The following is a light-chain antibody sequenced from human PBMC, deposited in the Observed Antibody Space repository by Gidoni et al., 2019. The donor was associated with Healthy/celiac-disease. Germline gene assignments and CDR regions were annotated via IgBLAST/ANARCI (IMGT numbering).Light chain of an antibody. Sequence: EIVMTPFPATLSVSPGERATRSCRYSQSVSSDCAWYQQKPGQAPRLLIYGASTRATGIPARFSGSGSGTEFTLTSSSRQAEDFAVYCCQHNNKWTRTFGQGTKVEIK. J-gene: IGKJ1*01. V-gene: IGKV3-15*01. CDR3: QHNNKWTRT. CDR1: QSVSSD. CDR2: GAS.